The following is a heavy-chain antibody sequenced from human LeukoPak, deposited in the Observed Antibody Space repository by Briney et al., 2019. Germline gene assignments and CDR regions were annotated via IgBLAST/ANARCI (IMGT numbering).Heavy chain of an antibody. CDR1: GYTFTSYD. V-gene: IGHV1-8*03. CDR2: MNPNSGNT. D-gene: IGHD6-19*01. Sequence: ASVKVSCKASGYTFTSYDINWVRQATEQGLEWMGWMNPNSGNTGYAQKFQGRVTITRNTSISTAYMELSSLRSEDTAVYYCTRSPPHSGGWCDYWGQGTLVTVSS. CDR3: TRSPPHSGGWCDY. J-gene: IGHJ4*02.